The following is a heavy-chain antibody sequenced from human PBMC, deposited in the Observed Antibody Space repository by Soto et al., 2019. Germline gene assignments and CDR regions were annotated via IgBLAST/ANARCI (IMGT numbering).Heavy chain of an antibody. D-gene: IGHD6-19*01. V-gene: IGHV3-48*03. Sequence: LRLSFIASGFAFSSYDMNWVRQAPGKGPEWVSHISGSGTTIYYADSVRGRFTISRDNAKNSLYLQMNSLRAEDRAIYYCARGYTGGWSRGGYFDYWGQGTLVTVSS. CDR1: GFAFSSYD. CDR2: ISGSGTTI. J-gene: IGHJ4*02. CDR3: ARGYTGGWSRGGYFDY.